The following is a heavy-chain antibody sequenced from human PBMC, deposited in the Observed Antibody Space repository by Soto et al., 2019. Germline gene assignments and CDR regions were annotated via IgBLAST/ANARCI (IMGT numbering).Heavy chain of an antibody. V-gene: IGHV4-59*01. D-gene: IGHD3-9*01. CDR2: INYSGST. Sequence: QVLLHHSGPGLVKPSEPLSLICSVSGGSISGYYWSWIGQPPGKRLEWIGYINYSGSTDYNPSLKCRVTISVDTAKEHFSLNLGSVTAADTAVYYCASYFDGPSGFDIWGQGTMVTVSS. J-gene: IGHJ3*02. CDR3: ASYFDGPSGFDI. CDR1: GGSISGYY.